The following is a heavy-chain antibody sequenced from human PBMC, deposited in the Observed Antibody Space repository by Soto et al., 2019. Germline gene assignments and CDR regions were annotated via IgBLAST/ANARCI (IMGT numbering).Heavy chain of an antibody. CDR1: GYTFTNYA. CDR3: ARSAVTPFDY. J-gene: IGHJ4*02. D-gene: IGHD4-17*01. CDR2: IHAGNGYT. Sequence: QVPLVQSGAEVRQPGASVKVSCKASGYTFTNYAMHWVPQAPGQRLEWMAWIHAGNGYTKYSQKFQGRVTLTWDTSASTASMELSSLTSEDTAVYYCARSAVTPFDYWAQGTLVTVSS. V-gene: IGHV1-3*01.